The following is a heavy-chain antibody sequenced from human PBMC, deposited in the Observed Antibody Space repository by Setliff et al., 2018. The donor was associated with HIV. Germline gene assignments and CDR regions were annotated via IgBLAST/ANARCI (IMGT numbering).Heavy chain of an antibody. CDR1: GGSISDYY. V-gene: IGHV4-59*01. CDR2: IFYSGTT. Sequence: SETLSLTCSVSGGSISDYYWSWIRQPPGKGLEWIGYIFYSGTTNYNPSLKSRLTMSVDTSKNQFSLKLNSVTAADTAVYYCAREKRSSTWLYSSGGTGDYWGLGTLVTVSS. J-gene: IGHJ4*02. D-gene: IGHD6-25*01. CDR3: AREKRSSTWLYSSGGTGDY.